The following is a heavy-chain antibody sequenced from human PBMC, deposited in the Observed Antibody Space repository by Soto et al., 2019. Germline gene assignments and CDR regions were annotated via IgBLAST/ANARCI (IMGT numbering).Heavy chain of an antibody. J-gene: IGHJ4*02. Sequence: WSLRLSCSASVFTFSSYAMSWFRQVPGKGLEWVSAISGSGHITYYIDSVKGRFTVSRDNSKNTLYLQINSLRAEDTAVFYCAKTRQGSVPDRAVFDSWGQGTLVTVSS. D-gene: IGHD3-10*01. CDR1: VFTFSSYA. CDR3: AKTRQGSVPDRAVFDS. V-gene: IGHV3-23*01. CDR2: ISGSGHIT.